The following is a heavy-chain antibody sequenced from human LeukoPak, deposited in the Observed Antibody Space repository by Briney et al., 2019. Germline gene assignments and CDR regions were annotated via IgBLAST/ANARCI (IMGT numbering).Heavy chain of an antibody. CDR3: ARGYDFWSGSRGFDP. D-gene: IGHD3-3*01. Sequence: PSETLSLTCAVYGGSFSGYYWSWIRQPPGKGLEWIGETNHSGSTNYNPSLKSRVTISVDTSKNQFSLKLSSVTAADTAVYYCARGYDFWSGSRGFDPWGQGTLVTVSS. V-gene: IGHV4-34*01. J-gene: IGHJ5*02. CDR1: GGSFSGYY. CDR2: TNHSGST.